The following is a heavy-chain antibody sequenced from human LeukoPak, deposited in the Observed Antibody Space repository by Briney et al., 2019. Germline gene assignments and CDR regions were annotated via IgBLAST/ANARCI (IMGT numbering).Heavy chain of an antibody. D-gene: IGHD3-16*02. CDR3: GGGELSQGPAYPRY. CDR2: IYTSGST. Sequence: ASETLSLTCTVSGGSISSYYWSWIRQPPGKGLEWIGYIYTSGSTNYNPSLKSRVTISVDTSKNQFSLKLSSVTAADTAVYYCGGGELSQGPAYPRYWGQGTLVTVSS. J-gene: IGHJ4*02. V-gene: IGHV4-4*09. CDR1: GGSISSYY.